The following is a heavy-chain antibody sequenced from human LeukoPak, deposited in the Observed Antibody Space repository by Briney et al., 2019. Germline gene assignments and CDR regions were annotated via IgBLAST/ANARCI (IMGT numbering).Heavy chain of an antibody. CDR3: AKGRYCTNGVCYITFDY. Sequence: GGSLRLSCAASGFTFSSYAMSWVRQAPGKGLEWVSAISGSGGSTYYADSVKGRFTISRDNSKNTLYLQMSSLRAEDTAVYYCAKGRYCTNGVCYITFDYWGQGTLVAVSS. CDR1: GFTFSSYA. J-gene: IGHJ4*02. V-gene: IGHV3-23*01. D-gene: IGHD2-8*01. CDR2: ISGSGGST.